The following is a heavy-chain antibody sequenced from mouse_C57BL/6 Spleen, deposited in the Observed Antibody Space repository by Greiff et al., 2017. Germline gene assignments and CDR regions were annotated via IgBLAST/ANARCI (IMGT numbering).Heavy chain of an antibody. J-gene: IGHJ2*01. CDR1: GYTFTTYP. V-gene: IGHV1-47*01. Sequence: QVQLKQSGAELVKPGASVKMSCKASGYTFTTYPIEWMKQNHGKSLEWIGNFHPYNDDTKYNEKFKGKATLTVEKSSSTVYLELSRLTSDDSAVYYCAVSYYDYDDGGFDYWGQGTTLTVSS. CDR3: AVSYYDYDDGGFDY. D-gene: IGHD2-4*01. CDR2: FHPYNDDT.